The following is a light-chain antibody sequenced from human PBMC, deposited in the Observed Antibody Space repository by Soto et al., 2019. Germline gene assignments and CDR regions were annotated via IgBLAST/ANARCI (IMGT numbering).Light chain of an antibody. Sequence: DIQITQSPSSLSASVGDRVTITCRASQSISRYLNWYQQKPGKAPNLLIYVASSLHSEVPSRFSGSGSGTDFTLTITSLQPEDFATYYCQQSYSTPITFGQGTRLEIK. J-gene: IGKJ5*01. CDR3: QQSYSTPIT. CDR2: VAS. CDR1: QSISRY. V-gene: IGKV1-39*01.